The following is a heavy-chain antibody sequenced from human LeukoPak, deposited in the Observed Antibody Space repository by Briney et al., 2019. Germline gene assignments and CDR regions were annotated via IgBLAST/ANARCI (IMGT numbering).Heavy chain of an antibody. CDR3: AKDSVMRLLDY. V-gene: IGHV3-21*04. D-gene: IGHD3-16*01. Sequence: PGGSLRLSCAASGFTFSSYSMNWVRQAPGKGLEWVSSISSSSSYIYYADSVKGRFTISRDNSKNTLYLQMNSLRAEDTAVYYCAKDSVMRLLDYWGQGTLVTVSS. CDR1: GFTFSSYS. J-gene: IGHJ4*02. CDR2: ISSSSSYI.